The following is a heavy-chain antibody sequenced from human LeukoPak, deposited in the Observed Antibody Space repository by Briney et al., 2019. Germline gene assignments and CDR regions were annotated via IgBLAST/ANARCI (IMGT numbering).Heavy chain of an antibody. CDR3: AKTYYYDSSGYPPCCYFDY. V-gene: IGHV3-30*02. D-gene: IGHD3-22*01. CDR2: IRYDGSNK. J-gene: IGHJ4*02. CDR1: GFTFSSYW. Sequence: GGSLRLSCAASGFTFSSYWMSWVRQAPGKGLEWVAFIRYDGSNKYYADSVKGRFTISRDNSKNTLYLQMNSLRAEDTAVYYCAKTYYYDSSGYPPCCYFDYWGQGTLVTVSS.